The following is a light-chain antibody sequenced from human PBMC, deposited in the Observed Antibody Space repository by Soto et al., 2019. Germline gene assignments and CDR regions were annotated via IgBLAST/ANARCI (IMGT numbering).Light chain of an antibody. CDR3: QQYNYWPPWT. J-gene: IGKJ1*01. CDR2: GAS. CDR1: QSVSNN. V-gene: IGKV3-15*01. Sequence: EILMTQSPATLSVSPGDRATLSCRASQSVSNNLAWYHQSPGQAPRLLIYGASTRATGIPARFGGSGSGTEFTLTSSSGQEEVWAGYYCQQYNYWPPWTLGQGTKVEIK.